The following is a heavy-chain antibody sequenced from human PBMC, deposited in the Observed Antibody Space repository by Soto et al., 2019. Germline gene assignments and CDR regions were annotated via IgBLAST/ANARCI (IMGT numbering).Heavy chain of an antibody. Sequence: PSQTLSLTCAISGDSVSSNSAAWNWIRQSPSRGLEWLGRTYYRSKWYNDYAVSVKSRITINPDTSKNQFFLQLNSVTPEDTAVYYCSRDHCGGDCYSGGSQFVGFDPWGQGTLVTVSS. J-gene: IGHJ5*02. V-gene: IGHV6-1*01. CDR2: TYYRSKWYN. CDR1: GDSVSSNSAA. CDR3: SRDHCGGDCYSGGSQFVGFDP. D-gene: IGHD2-21*02.